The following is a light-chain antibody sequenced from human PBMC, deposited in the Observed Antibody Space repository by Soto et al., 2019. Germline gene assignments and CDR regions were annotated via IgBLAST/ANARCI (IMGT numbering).Light chain of an antibody. Sequence: EIVLTQSPGTLSLSPGERATLSCRASQSVSSSYLAWYQQTPGQAPRLLIYDASNRATGIPARFSGSGSGTDFTLTISYLEPEDFAVFYCQQRSNWPPTFGQGTKVDIK. CDR3: QQRSNWPPT. CDR1: QSVSSSY. CDR2: DAS. V-gene: IGKV3-11*01. J-gene: IGKJ1*01.